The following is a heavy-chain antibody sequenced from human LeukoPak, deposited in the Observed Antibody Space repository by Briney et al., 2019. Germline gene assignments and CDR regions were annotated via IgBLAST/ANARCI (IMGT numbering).Heavy chain of an antibody. CDR1: GFTFSSYA. CDR3: ARDDFWSGYAYDI. V-gene: IGHV3-30-3*01. CDR2: ISYDGSNK. J-gene: IGHJ3*02. Sequence: GGSLRLSCAASGFTFSSYAMHWVRQAPGKGLEWVAVISYDGSNKYYADSVKGRFTISRDNSKNTLYLQMNSLRAEDTAVYYCARDDFWSGYAYDIWGQGTMVTVSS. D-gene: IGHD3-3*01.